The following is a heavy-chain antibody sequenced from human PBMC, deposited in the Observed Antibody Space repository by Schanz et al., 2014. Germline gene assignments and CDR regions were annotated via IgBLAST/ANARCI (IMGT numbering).Heavy chain of an antibody. Sequence: QVHLVESGGGVVQPGRSLRLSCAASGFTFSSYGMHWVRQAPGRGLEWVALIWYDGSNKYYADSVKGRFTIARDNSKNTLFLQMDSLRVEDTAVYYCMAMGRNTSHYFDHWGQGTLVTVSS. D-gene: IGHD1-1*01. CDR1: GFTFSSYG. CDR3: MAMGRNTSHYFDH. J-gene: IGHJ4*02. CDR2: IWYDGSNK. V-gene: IGHV3-33*01.